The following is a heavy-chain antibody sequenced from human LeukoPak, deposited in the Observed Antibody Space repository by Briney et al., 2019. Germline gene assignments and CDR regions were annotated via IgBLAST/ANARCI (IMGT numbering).Heavy chain of an antibody. V-gene: IGHV4-59*01. CDR1: GGSISSYY. Sequence: SQTLSLTCTVSGGSISSYYWSWIRHPPGKGLEWIGYIYYSGSTNYNPSLKSRVTISVDTSKNQFSLKLSSVTAADTAVYYCARHSSGWYPDYWGQGTLATVSS. J-gene: IGHJ4*02. CDR2: IYYSGST. D-gene: IGHD6-19*01. CDR3: ARHSSGWYPDY.